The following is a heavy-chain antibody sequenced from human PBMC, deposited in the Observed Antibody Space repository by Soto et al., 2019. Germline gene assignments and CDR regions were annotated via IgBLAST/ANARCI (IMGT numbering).Heavy chain of an antibody. V-gene: IGHV4-39*01. D-gene: IGHD6-19*01. J-gene: IGHJ4*02. CDR3: ATSWGVKGVAGQFDY. CDR2: IYYSGST. Sequence: SETLSLTCTVSGGSISSSSYYWGWIRQPPGKGLEWIGSIYYSGSTYYNPSLKSRVTISVDTSKNQFSLKLSSVTAADTAVYYCATSWGVKGVAGQFDYWGQGTLVTVSS. CDR1: GGSISSSSYY.